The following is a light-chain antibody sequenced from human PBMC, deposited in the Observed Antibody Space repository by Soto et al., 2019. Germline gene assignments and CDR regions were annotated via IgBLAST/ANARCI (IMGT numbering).Light chain of an antibody. V-gene: IGKV1-39*01. CDR2: AAS. Sequence: DIQMTQSPSSLSASVGDRVTIPCRASQRITNSLNWYQQKPGRAPNLLIYAASSLQRGAPSRFTRSGSATDFTLTISSLQPDDFDTYYCQQTYSPPFTLAPGTNVDIK. J-gene: IGKJ3*01. CDR1: QRITNS. CDR3: QQTYSPPFT.